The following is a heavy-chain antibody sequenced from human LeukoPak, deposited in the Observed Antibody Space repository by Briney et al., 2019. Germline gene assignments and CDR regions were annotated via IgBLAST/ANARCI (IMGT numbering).Heavy chain of an antibody. CDR2: IYSGGST. CDR3: ASQHNSAPEYYFDY. CDR1: GFTVSSNY. J-gene: IGHJ4*02. V-gene: IGHV3-53*01. D-gene: IGHD2/OR15-2a*01. Sequence: PGGSLRLSCAASGFTVSSNYMSWVRQAPGKGLEWVSVIYSGGSTYYADSVKGRFTISRDNSKNTLYLQMNSLRAEDTAVYYCASQHNSAPEYYFDYWGQGTLVTVSS.